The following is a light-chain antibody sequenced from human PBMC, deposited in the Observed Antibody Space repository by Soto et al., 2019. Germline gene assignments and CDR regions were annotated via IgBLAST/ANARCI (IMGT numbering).Light chain of an antibody. J-gene: IGKJ2*01. CDR2: AAA. V-gene: IGKV1-39*01. CDR3: QPSDSTPDT. CDR1: QSISSY. Sequence: DIPMTQSPSSLSASVGDRVTITCRASQSISSYLNWYQQKPGKAPKILIYAAASVQSGVPSRFSGSGSGTDFTHPISSLQPEDFATYYCQPSDSTPDTFGQGTKLEI.